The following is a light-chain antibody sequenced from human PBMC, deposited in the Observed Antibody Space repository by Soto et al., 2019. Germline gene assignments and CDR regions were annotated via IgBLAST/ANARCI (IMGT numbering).Light chain of an antibody. J-gene: IGKJ1*01. V-gene: IGKV3-20*01. CDR1: QSVSSY. CDR2: GAS. Sequence: EIVLTQSPDTLSLSAGEGATLSCRASQSVSSYLAWYQQKPGQAPSLLIYGASNRATGIPDRFSGSGSGTEFTLTISRLEPEDLAVYYCQQYGSSGTFGQGTKVDIK. CDR3: QQYGSSGT.